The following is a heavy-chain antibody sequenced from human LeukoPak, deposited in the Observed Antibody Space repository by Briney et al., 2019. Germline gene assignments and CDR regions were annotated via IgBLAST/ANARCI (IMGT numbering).Heavy chain of an antibody. J-gene: IGHJ4*02. Sequence: GRSLRLSCAASGFTFDDYAMHWVRQAPGKGLEWVSGISWNSGSIGYADSVKGRFTISRDNAKNSLYLQMNSLRAEDTAVYYCAKDPASFGQQLTHWGQGTLVTVSS. CDR3: AKDPASFGQQLTH. CDR2: ISWNSGSI. CDR1: GFTFDDYA. D-gene: IGHD6-13*01. V-gene: IGHV3-9*01.